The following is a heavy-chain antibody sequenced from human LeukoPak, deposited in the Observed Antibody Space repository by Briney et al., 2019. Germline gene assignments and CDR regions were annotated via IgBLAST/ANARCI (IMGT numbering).Heavy chain of an antibody. V-gene: IGHV1-18*01. CDR2: ISAYNGNT. J-gene: IGHJ4*02. CDR3: ARQVLYYDFWSGYSQVLYYFDY. D-gene: IGHD3-3*01. Sequence: ASVKVSCKASGYTFTSYGISWVRQAPGQGLEWMGWISAYNGNTNYAQKLQGRVTMTTDTSTSTAYMELRSLRSDDTAVYYCARQVLYYDFWSGYSQVLYYFDYWGQGTLVTVSS. CDR1: GYTFTSYG.